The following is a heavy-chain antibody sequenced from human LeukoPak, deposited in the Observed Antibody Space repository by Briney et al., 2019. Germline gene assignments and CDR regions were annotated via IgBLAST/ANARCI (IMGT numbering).Heavy chain of an antibody. CDR3: ARTYYYDSSGFGY. CDR2: IWYDGSNK. CDR1: GFTFSSCG. D-gene: IGHD3-22*01. V-gene: IGHV3-33*01. J-gene: IGHJ4*02. Sequence: GGSLRLSCAASGFTFSSCGMHWVRQAPGKGLEWVAVIWYDGSNKYYADSVKGRFTISRDNSKNTLYLQMNSLRAEDTAVYYCARTYYYDSSGFGYWGQGTLVTVSS.